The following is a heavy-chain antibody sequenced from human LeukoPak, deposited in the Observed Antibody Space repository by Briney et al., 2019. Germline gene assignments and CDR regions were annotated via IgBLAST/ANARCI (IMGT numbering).Heavy chain of an antibody. CDR3: ARSGLLWFGEQIPHFDY. J-gene: IGHJ4*02. CDR1: GGTFSSYA. Sequence: SVKVSCKASGGTFSSYAISWVRQAPGQGLEWMGRIIPILGIASYAQKFQGRVTMTRDTSTSTVYMELSSLRSEDTAVYYCARSGLLWFGEQIPHFDYWGQGTLVTVSS. V-gene: IGHV1-69*04. D-gene: IGHD3-10*01. CDR2: IIPILGIA.